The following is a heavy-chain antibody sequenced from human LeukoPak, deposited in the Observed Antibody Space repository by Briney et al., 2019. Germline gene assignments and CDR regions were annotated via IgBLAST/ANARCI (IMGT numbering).Heavy chain of an antibody. CDR3: ATDSGSYMLY. Sequence: ASVKVSCKVSGYTLTELSMHWVRQAPGKGLERMGGFDPEDDETIYAQKFQGRVTITEDTSTDTAYLELSSLTSEDTAVYYCATDSGSYMLYWGQGTLVTVSS. CDR1: GYTLTELS. D-gene: IGHD1-26*01. V-gene: IGHV1-24*01. CDR2: FDPEDDET. J-gene: IGHJ4*02.